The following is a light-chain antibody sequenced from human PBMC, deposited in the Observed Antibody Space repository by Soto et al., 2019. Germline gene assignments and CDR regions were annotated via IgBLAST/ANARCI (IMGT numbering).Light chain of an antibody. CDR1: SSNIGAGYD. V-gene: IGLV1-40*01. CDR3: QSYDSSLRREV. CDR2: GNS. Sequence: VLTQPPSVSGAPGQRVTISCTGSSSNIGAGYDVHWYQQLPGTAPKLLIYGNSNRPSGVPDRFSGSKSGTSASLAITGLQAEDEADYYCQSYDSSLRREVFGTGTKVTVL. J-gene: IGLJ1*01.